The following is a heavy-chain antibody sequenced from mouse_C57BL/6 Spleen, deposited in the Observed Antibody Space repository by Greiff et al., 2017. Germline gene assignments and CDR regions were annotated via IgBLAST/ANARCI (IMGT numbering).Heavy chain of an antibody. CDR3: ARSIGYYGSSFAWFAY. D-gene: IGHD1-1*01. J-gene: IGHJ3*01. V-gene: IGHV1-52*01. CDR2: IDPSDSET. CDR1: GYTFTSYW. Sequence: QVQLQQPGAELVRPGSSVKLSCKASGYTFTSYWMHWVKQRPIQGLEWIGNIDPSDSETHYNQKFKDKATLTVDKSSNTAYMQLSSLTSEDSAVYYGARSIGYYGSSFAWFAYWGQGTLVTVSA.